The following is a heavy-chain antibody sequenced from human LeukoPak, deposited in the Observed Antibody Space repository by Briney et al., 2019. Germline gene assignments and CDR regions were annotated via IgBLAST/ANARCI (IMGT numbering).Heavy chain of an antibody. J-gene: IGHJ4*02. Sequence: PGGSLRLSCAASGFTFSSYAMTWVRQAPGKGLEWVSAISGSGGSTSYADSVKGRFTISRDNSKNTLYLQMNSLRAEDTAVYYCARDPGDSSYYFDYWGQGTLVTVSS. CDR2: ISGSGGST. V-gene: IGHV3-23*01. CDR3: ARDPGDSSYYFDY. D-gene: IGHD5-18*01. CDR1: GFTFSSYA.